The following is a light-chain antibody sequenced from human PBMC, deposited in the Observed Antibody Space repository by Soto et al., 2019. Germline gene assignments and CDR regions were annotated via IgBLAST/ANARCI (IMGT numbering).Light chain of an antibody. CDR1: QSALHRNGNTY. Sequence: DIVVTQSPLSLAVTLGEPASISCRSSQSALHRNGNTYLDWYLQKPGHSPQLLIYSASNRASGVPDRFSGSGSGTDFTLKISRVEAEDVGIYYCMQAVQTLTFGGGTRVEIK. V-gene: IGKV2-28*01. CDR3: MQAVQTLT. J-gene: IGKJ4*01. CDR2: SAS.